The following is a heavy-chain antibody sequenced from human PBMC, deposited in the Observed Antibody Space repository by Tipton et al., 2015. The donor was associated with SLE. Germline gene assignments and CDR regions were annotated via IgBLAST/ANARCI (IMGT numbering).Heavy chain of an antibody. CDR3: ARDSQLYYFDY. D-gene: IGHD1-1*01. CDR1: GYTFTSYG. CDR2: INTNTGNP. J-gene: IGHJ4*02. Sequence: QVQLVQSGAEVKKPGASVKVSCKASGYTFTSYGISWVRQAPGQGLEWMGWINTNTGNPTYAQGFTGRFVFSLDTSVSTAYLQISSLKAEDTAVYYCARDSQLYYFDYWGQGTLVTVSS. V-gene: IGHV7-4-1*02.